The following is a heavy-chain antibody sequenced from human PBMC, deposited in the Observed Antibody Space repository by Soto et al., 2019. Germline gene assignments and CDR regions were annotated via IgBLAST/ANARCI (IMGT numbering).Heavy chain of an antibody. Sequence: SLRLSCTASGFAFSSYWMNWVRQAPGKGLEWVASIEEDGNERYYVDSVKGRFTISRDNAMNSVYLQMNSLRAEDTAIYYCARAPQVTTFHYGMDVSDQGTTVTVSS. CDR3: ARAPQVTTFHYGMDV. J-gene: IGHJ6*02. D-gene: IGHD2-21*02. CDR2: IEEDGNER. V-gene: IGHV3-7*05. CDR1: GFAFSSYW.